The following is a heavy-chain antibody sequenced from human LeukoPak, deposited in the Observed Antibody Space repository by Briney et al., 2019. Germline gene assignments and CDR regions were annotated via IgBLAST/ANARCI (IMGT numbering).Heavy chain of an antibody. CDR1: GYTFTSYD. CDR2: MNPNSGNT. V-gene: IGHV1-8*01. D-gene: IGHD3-22*01. J-gene: IGHJ6*03. CDR3: ARGLLEDFDYYDSSGYLLTGLVGQDYYYYMDV. Sequence: ASVKVSCKASGYTFTSYDINWVRQATGQGLEWMGWMNPNSGNTGYAQKFQGRVTMTRNTSISTAYMELSSLRSEDTAVYYCARGLLEDFDYYDSSGYLLTGLVGQDYYYYMDVWGKGTTVTISS.